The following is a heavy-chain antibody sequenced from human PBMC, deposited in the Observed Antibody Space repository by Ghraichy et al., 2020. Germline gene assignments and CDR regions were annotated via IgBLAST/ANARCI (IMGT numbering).Heavy chain of an antibody. D-gene: IGHD6-13*01. Sequence: SETLSLTCAVYGGSFSGYYWSWIRQPPGKGLEWIGEINDGGSTNYNPSLKSRVTISIDTSKNQFSLSLTSVTAADTALYYCTRGKGIAIWGQGTMVTVSS. CDR3: TRGKGIAI. CDR1: GGSFSGYY. V-gene: IGHV4-34*01. J-gene: IGHJ3*02. CDR2: INDGGST.